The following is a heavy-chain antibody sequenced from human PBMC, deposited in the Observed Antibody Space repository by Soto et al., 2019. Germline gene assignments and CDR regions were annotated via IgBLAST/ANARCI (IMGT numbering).Heavy chain of an antibody. V-gene: IGHV4-59*01. CDR3: ARQSGSGRSYYYYGMDV. CDR1: GGSISSYY. J-gene: IGHJ6*02. CDR2: IYYSGST. Sequence: SETLSLTCTVSGGSISSYYWSWIRQPPGKGLEWIGYIYYSGSTNYNPSLKSRVTISVDTSKNQFTLKLSSVTAADTAVYYCARQSGSGRSYYYYGMDVWGQGTTVTVSS. D-gene: IGHD3-10*01.